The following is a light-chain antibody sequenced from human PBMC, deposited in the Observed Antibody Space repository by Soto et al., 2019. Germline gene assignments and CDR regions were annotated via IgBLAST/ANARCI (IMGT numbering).Light chain of an antibody. V-gene: IGLV2-14*03. Sequence: QSALTQPASVSGSPGQTITISCTGTSSDVGAYNYVSWYQHHPGNAPKLMSYDVSNRPSGVSNRFSGSKSGNTASLTISVLQAEDEADYYCSSYTSSSTYVFGTGTKVTVL. CDR3: SSYTSSSTYV. CDR1: SSDVGAYNY. J-gene: IGLJ1*01. CDR2: DVS.